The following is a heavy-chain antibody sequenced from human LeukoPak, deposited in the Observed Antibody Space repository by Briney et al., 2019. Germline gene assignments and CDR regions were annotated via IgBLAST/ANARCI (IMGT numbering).Heavy chain of an antibody. D-gene: IGHD2-2*01. J-gene: IGHJ6*03. CDR1: GYSISSGYY. Sequence: SETLSLTCTVSGYSISSGYYWGWIQQPPGKGLEWIGSIYHSGSTYYNPSLKSRVTISVDTSKNQFSLKLSSATAADTAVYYCARVVVVPAAIGEYYYYMDVWGKGTTVTVSS. CDR3: ARVVVVPAAIGEYYYYMDV. CDR2: IYHSGST. V-gene: IGHV4-38-2*02.